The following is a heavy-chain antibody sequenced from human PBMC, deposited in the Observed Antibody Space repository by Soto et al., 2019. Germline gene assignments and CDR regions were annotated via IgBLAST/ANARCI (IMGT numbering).Heavy chain of an antibody. CDR2: IDYNGVT. CDR1: GGSIYRSGYY. V-gene: IGHV4-39*01. J-gene: IGHJ4*02. Sequence: SETLSLTCTVSGGSIYRSGYYWGWIRQPPGRGLEWIGNIDYNGVTYSNPSLKSRVNIPRDTSKNQFSLKLTSVTAADTALYYCGKVLVGATGHTDSDSWGPGTLVTVS. CDR3: GKVLVGATGHTDSDS. D-gene: IGHD2-15*01.